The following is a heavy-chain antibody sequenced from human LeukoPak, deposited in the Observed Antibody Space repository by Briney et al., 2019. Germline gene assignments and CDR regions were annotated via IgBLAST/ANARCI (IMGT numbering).Heavy chain of an antibody. CDR2: ISGSGGST. D-gene: IGHD3-22*01. Sequence: GGSLRLSCAASGFTFSSYAMSWVRQAPGKGLEWVSAISGSGGSTYYADSVKGRFTISRDDSKNTLYLQMNSLRAEDTAVYYCASPETHYYDSSGYYSAVAYWGQGTLVTVSS. CDR1: GFTFSSYA. CDR3: ASPETHYYDSSGYYSAVAY. J-gene: IGHJ4*02. V-gene: IGHV3-23*01.